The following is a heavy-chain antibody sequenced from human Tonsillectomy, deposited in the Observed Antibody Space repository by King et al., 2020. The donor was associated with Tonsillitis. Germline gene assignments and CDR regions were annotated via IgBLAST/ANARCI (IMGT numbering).Heavy chain of an antibody. Sequence: QLVQSGGGVVRPGGSLRLSCAASGFTFDVFGISWGRQAPGKGLEWGSGFNCKCCSTGYADSVKGLFTISRDNAKNSLYLQMNSLRAEDTALYYCARKIAAYDFWSGYSFWGKGTTVTVSS. V-gene: IGHV3-20*04. CDR1: GFTFDVFG. CDR2: FNCKCCST. D-gene: IGHD3-3*01. J-gene: IGHJ6*04. CDR3: ARKIAAYDFWSGYSF.